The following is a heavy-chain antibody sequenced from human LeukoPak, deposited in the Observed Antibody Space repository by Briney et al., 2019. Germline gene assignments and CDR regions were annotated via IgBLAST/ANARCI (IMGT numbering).Heavy chain of an antibody. CDR2: ISGSGDKT. Sequence: GGSLRLSCAASGFTFSTSGMSWVRQAPGKGLEWVSGISGSGDKTYYADSVKGRFTISSDNLKNTLYLQMNSLRGEDTAVYYCAKWAADVGGQGTLVTVSA. CDR1: GFTFSTSG. J-gene: IGHJ4*02. CDR3: AKWAADV. V-gene: IGHV3-23*01.